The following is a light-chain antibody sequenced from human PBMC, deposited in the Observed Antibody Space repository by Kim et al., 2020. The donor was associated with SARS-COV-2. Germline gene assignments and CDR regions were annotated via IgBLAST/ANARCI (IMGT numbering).Light chain of an antibody. Sequence: VTIAFTGSSSNTGACYDVHWYHQLPGTAPKLLIYGNSNRPSGVPDRFSGSKSGTSASLAITGLQAEDEADYYCQSYDSSLSGSVVFGGGTQLTV. CDR1: SSNTGACYD. J-gene: IGLJ2*01. CDR2: GNS. V-gene: IGLV1-40*01. CDR3: QSYDSSLSGSVV.